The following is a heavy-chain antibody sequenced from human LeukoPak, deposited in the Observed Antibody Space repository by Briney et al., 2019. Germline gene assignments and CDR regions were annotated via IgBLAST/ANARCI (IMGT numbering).Heavy chain of an antibody. CDR3: ARDNYGVVFS. V-gene: IGHV3-30-3*01. CDR2: ISYDGSNK. Sequence: PGGSLRLSCAASGLTFSSYAMHWVRQAPGKGLEWVAVISYDGSNKYYADSVKGRFTISRDNSKNTLYLQMNSLRAEDTAVYYCARDNYGVVFSWGQGTLVTVSS. D-gene: IGHD2-2*01. J-gene: IGHJ5*02. CDR1: GLTFSSYA.